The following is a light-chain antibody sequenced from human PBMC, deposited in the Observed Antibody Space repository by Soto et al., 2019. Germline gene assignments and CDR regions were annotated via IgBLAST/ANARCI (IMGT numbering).Light chain of an antibody. V-gene: IGKV1-5*01. CDR1: QSIGRG. Sequence: DIQMTQSPSTLSASVGDIVTITFRASQSIGRGLAWYQRKPGKAPNLLIYDASTLESGVPSRFSGSGSGTEFTLTISSLQPDDFATYYCQHYSLVWSFGQGTKVDIK. J-gene: IGKJ1*01. CDR2: DAS. CDR3: QHYSLVWS.